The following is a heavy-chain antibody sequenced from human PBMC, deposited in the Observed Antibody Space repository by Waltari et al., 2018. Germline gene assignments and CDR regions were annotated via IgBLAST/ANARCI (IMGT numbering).Heavy chain of an antibody. CDR2: IYAGSGGT. D-gene: IGHD5-12*01. CDR1: GFNINYNY. J-gene: IGHJ4*02. Sequence: EVQLVESGGGLIPPGGSLRLSCAASGFNINYNYMSWVRQAPGKGLRSVSGIYAGSGGTFYAESVKGRFTVSRDNSKNTLYLDLNCLTAEDSAVYYCARAGLGSPLQWQQLLDSWGRGTLVTVSS. V-gene: IGHV3-53*01. CDR3: ARAGLGSPLQWQQLLDS.